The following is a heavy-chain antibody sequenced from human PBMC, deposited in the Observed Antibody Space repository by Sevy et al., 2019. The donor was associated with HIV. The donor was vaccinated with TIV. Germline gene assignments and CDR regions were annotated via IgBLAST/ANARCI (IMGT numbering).Heavy chain of an antibody. CDR1: GFTFSSYA. V-gene: IGHV3-30-3*01. D-gene: IGHD6-19*01. CDR3: ASPRFFIAVAGSFDY. J-gene: IGHJ4*02. Sequence: GGSLRLSCAASGFTFSSYAMHWVRQAPGKGLERVAVISYDGSNKYYADSVKGRFTISRDNSKNTLYLQMNSLRAEDTAVYYCASPRFFIAVAGSFDYWGQGTLVTVSS. CDR2: ISYDGSNK.